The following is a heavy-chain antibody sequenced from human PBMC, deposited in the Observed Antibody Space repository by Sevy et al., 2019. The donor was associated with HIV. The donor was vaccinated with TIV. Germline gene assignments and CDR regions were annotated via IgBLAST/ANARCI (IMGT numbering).Heavy chain of an antibody. CDR3: ARDQYYYDSSGYYLPAFDI. CDR2: IYYSGST. CDR1: GGSISSYY. D-gene: IGHD3-22*01. J-gene: IGHJ3*02. Sequence: SETLSLTCTVSGGSISSYYWSWIWQPPGKGLEWIGYIYYSGSTNYNPSLKSRVTISVDTSKNQFSLKLSSVTAADTAVYYCARDQYYYDSSGYYLPAFDIWGQGTMVTVSS. V-gene: IGHV4-59*13.